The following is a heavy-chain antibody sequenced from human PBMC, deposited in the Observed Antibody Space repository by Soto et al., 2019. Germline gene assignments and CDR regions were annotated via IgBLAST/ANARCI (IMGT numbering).Heavy chain of an antibody. J-gene: IGHJ5*02. V-gene: IGHV4-31*03. D-gene: IGHD3-22*01. CDR2: IYYSGST. CDR3: AITSYDSRGTAADP. CDR1: GGSISSGNNY. Sequence: QVQLQESGPGLVKPSQTLSLTCTVSGGSISSGNNYWSWIRQHPGKGLEWIGYIYYSGSTNYKPSLKSRLTISVYTSKNQFSLKLSSVTAADTAVYYCAITSYDSRGTAADPWGHGTLVTVSS.